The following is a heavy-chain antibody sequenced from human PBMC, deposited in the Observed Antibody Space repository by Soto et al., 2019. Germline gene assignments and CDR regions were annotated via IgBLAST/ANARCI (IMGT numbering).Heavy chain of an antibody. CDR1: GYSFIGYG. Sequence: ASVKVSCKASGYSFIGYGLSWVRQAPGQGLEWMGWISVYNGKTNYAQKFQDRVTMTPDTSTSTVYMELRSLRSDDTAVYYCARGRRPIIGGRYDTSAYFDYWGQGTLVTVSS. V-gene: IGHV1-18*01. CDR3: ARGRRPIIGGRYDTSAYFDY. J-gene: IGHJ4*02. CDR2: ISVYNGKT. D-gene: IGHD3-22*01.